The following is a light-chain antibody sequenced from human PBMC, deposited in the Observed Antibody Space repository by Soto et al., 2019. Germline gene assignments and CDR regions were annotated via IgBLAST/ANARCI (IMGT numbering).Light chain of an antibody. J-gene: IGKJ1*01. CDR3: QQYGISPRT. Sequence: DIVLTQSPGTLSLSPGERATLSCRASQSISSSYLAWYQQKPGQAPRLLIYGASTRATGIPDRFTGRGSGTDFSLTISRLEPEDFAVYYCQQYGISPRTFGQGTKGDIK. CDR1: QSISSSY. V-gene: IGKV3-20*01. CDR2: GAS.